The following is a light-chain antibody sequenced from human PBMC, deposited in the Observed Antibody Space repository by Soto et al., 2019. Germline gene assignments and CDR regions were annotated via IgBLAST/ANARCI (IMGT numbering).Light chain of an antibody. CDR2: DVA. CDR3: VSYTSSTTYV. J-gene: IGLJ1*01. Sequence: QSVLTQPASVSGSPGQSITISCTGTSSDVGEYNSVSWYQQHPGKAPKLIIYDVANRPSGVSNRFSGSKSGSTASLIISRLQTEDEADYYCVSYTSSTTYVFGTGTKVTVL. V-gene: IGLV2-14*01. CDR1: SSDVGEYNS.